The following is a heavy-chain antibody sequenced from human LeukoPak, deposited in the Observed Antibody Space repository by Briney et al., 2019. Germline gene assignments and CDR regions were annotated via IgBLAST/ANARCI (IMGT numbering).Heavy chain of an antibody. J-gene: IGHJ6*03. CDR2: IIPIFGTA. D-gene: IGHD6-13*01. CDR3: ARARIAAAGKDPRYYYYMDV. CDR1: GGTFSSYA. Sequence: SVKVSCKASGGTFSSYAISWVRQAPGQGPEWMGGIIPIFGTANYAQKFQGRVTITTDESTSTAYMELSSLRSEDTAVYYCARARIAAAGKDPRYYYYMDVWGKGTTVTVSS. V-gene: IGHV1-69*05.